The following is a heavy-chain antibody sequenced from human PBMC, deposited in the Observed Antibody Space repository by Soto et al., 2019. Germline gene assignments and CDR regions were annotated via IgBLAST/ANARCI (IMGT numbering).Heavy chain of an antibody. Sequence: PGGSLRLSCAGSGFIFSNNGMHWVRQAPGKGLEWVAFMSYDGSAKFYADSVKGRFTISRDNSKGTLFLHMSNLRAEDTAMYYCAIARVADAALDHWGQGTLVTVSS. D-gene: IGHD6-6*01. J-gene: IGHJ4*02. V-gene: IGHV3-30*02. CDR3: AIARVADAALDH. CDR2: MSYDGSAK. CDR1: GFIFSNNG.